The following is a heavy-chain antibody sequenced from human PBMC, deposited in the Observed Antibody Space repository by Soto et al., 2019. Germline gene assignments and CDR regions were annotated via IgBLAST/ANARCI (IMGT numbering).Heavy chain of an antibody. CDR2: IKLDGSEK. CDR1: GFTFRNYW. D-gene: IGHD3-3*01. Sequence: SLRLSCAASGFTFRNYWMSWVRQAPGKGLEWVANIKLDGSEKYYVDSVKGRFTISRDNAKNSLSLQMNSLRAEDTAVYYCARPWNSDYTADAFDIWGQGTLVTVSS. CDR3: ARPWNSDYTADAFDI. V-gene: IGHV3-7*01. J-gene: IGHJ3*02.